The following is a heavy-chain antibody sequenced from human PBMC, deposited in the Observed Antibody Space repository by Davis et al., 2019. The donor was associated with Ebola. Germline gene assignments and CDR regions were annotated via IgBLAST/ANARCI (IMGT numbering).Heavy chain of an antibody. CDR2: ISGSGGST. J-gene: IGHJ3*02. CDR1: GFTFSSYA. CDR3: VKDSSNIWFDI. V-gene: IGHV3-23*01. D-gene: IGHD2/OR15-2a*01. Sequence: GESLKISCAASGFTFSSYAMSWVRQAPGKGLEWVSAISGSGGSTYYADSAKGRFTISRDNSRGTLYLQMNSLRVEDSAIYYCVKDSSNIWFDIWGQGTLVTVSS.